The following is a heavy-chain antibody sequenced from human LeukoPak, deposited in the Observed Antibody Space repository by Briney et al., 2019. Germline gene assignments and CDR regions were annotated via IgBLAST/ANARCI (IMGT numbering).Heavy chain of an antibody. CDR1: GFTFSSYS. CDR3: ARDPAIQAWLSAYYFDY. V-gene: IGHV3-48*01. D-gene: IGHD5-18*01. CDR2: ISSSSSTI. Sequence: GGSLRLSCAAPGFTFSSYSMNWVRQAPGKGLEWVSYISSSSSTIYYAGSVKGRFTISRDNAKNSLYLQMNSLRAEDTAVYYCARDPAIQAWLSAYYFDYWGQGTLVTVSS. J-gene: IGHJ4*02.